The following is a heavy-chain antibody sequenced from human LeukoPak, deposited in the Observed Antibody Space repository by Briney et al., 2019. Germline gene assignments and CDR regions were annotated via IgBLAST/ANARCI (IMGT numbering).Heavy chain of an antibody. CDR2: IYYSGST. Sequence: SETLSLTCTVSGGSISSYYWSWLRQPPGKGLEWVGYIYYSGSTNYNPSLKSRVTMSVDTSKNQFSLNLNSVTAADTAVYYCARGYGSGNPATFDYWGQGTLVTVSS. CDR1: GGSISSYY. J-gene: IGHJ4*02. D-gene: IGHD3-10*01. CDR3: ARGYGSGNPATFDY. V-gene: IGHV4-59*01.